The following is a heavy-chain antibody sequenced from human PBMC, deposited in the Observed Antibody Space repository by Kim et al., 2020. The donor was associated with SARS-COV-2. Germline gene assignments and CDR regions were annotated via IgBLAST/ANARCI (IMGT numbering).Heavy chain of an antibody. CDR3: ARSPLWHDILTGSHPYFDY. J-gene: IGHJ4*02. Sequence: GESLKISCKGSGYSFTSYWIGWVRQMPGKGLEWMGIIYPGDSDTRYSPSFQGQVTISADKSISTAYLQWSSLKASDTAMYYCARSPLWHDILTGSHPYFDYWGQGTLVTVSS. CDR1: GYSFTSYW. D-gene: IGHD3-9*01. V-gene: IGHV5-51*01. CDR2: IYPGDSDT.